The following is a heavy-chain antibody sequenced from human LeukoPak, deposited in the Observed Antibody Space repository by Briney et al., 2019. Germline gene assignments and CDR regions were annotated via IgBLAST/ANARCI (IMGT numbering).Heavy chain of an antibody. J-gene: IGHJ4*02. D-gene: IGHD5-12*01. CDR1: GYTFTGYY. V-gene: IGHV1-2*02. CDR3: ARDSQWLPYYYFDY. Sequence: ASVKVSCKASGYTFTGYYMHWVRPAPGQGLEWMGWINPNSGGTNYAQKFQGRVTMTRDTSISTAYMELSRLRSDDTAVYYCARDSQWLPYYYFDYWGQGTLVTVSS. CDR2: INPNSGGT.